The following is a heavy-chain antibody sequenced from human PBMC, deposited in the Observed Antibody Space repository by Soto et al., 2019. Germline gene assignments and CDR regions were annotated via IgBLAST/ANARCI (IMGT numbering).Heavy chain of an antibody. D-gene: IGHD2-15*01. J-gene: IGHJ6*03. Sequence: GASVKVSCKASGYTFTSYGISWVRQAPGQGLEWMGWISAYNGNTNYAQKLQGRVTMTTDTSTSTAYVELRSLRSDDTAVYYCARVGSGVSGAYYYYYYMDVWGKGTTVTVSS. CDR1: GYTFTSYG. CDR2: ISAYNGNT. CDR3: ARVGSGVSGAYYYYYYMDV. V-gene: IGHV1-18*01.